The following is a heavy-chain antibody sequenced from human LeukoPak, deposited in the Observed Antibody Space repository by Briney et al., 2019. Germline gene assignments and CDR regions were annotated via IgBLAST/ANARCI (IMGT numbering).Heavy chain of an antibody. CDR1: GFIFKTYT. CDR2: ITGDCKYI. J-gene: IGHJ4*02. V-gene: IGHV3-21*01. Sequence: GGSLRLSCAASGFIFKTYTMTWVRQAPGKGLEWVSSITGDCKYITYADSVKGRFTISRDNAKNSLYLQVASLRGDDTATYYWAREGNDYYYDQWGQGTLVTVSP. D-gene: IGHD3-16*01. CDR3: AREGNDYYYDQ.